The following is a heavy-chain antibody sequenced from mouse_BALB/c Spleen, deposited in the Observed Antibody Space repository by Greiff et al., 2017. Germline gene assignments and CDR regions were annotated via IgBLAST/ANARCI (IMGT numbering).Heavy chain of an antibody. V-gene: IGHV1-14*01. D-gene: IGHD2-1*01. J-gene: IGHJ4*01. CDR3: AKPRYYGNIYAMDY. Sequence: VQLQQSGPELVKPGASVKMSCKASGYTFTSYVMHWVKQKPGQGLEWIGYIYPYNDGTKYNEKFKGKATLTSDKSSSTAYMELSSLTSEDSAVYYGAKPRYYGNIYAMDYWGQGTSVTVSS. CDR1: GYTFTSYV. CDR2: IYPYNDGT.